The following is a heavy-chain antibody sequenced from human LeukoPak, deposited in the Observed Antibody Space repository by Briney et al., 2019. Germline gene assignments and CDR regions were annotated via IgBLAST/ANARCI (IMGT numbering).Heavy chain of an antibody. J-gene: IGHJ5*02. CDR2: IIPIFGTA. V-gene: IGHV1-69*05. Sequence: GASVKVSCKASGYTFTSYGISWVRQAPGQGLEWMGGIIPIFGTANYAQKFQGRVTITTDESTSTAYMELSSLRSEDTAVYYCASGPYSSSWYNWFDPWGQGTLVTVSS. CDR1: GYTFTSYG. CDR3: ASGPYSSSWYNWFDP. D-gene: IGHD6-13*01.